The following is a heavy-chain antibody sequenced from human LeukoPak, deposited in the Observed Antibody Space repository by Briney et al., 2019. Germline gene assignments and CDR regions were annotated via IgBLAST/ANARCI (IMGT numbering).Heavy chain of an antibody. V-gene: IGHV5-51*01. CDR3: ARHSYCSSTTCYSFFDY. CDR1: GSSFTSYW. Sequence: GESLKISCKGSGSSFTSYWIGWVRQLPGKGLEWMGIIYPGDSDTRYSPSFQGQVTISADKSISTAYLQWSSLKASDTAMYYCARHSYCSSTTCYSFFDYWGQGTLVTVSS. CDR2: IYPGDSDT. J-gene: IGHJ4*02. D-gene: IGHD2-2*02.